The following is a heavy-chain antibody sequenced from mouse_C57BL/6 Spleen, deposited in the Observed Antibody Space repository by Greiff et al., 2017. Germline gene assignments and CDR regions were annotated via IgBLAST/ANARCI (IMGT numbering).Heavy chain of an antibody. CDR2: INPGSGGT. Sequence: QVQLQQSGAELVRPGTSVKVSCKASGYAFTNYLIEWVKQRPGQGLEWIGVINPGSGGTNYNEKFKGKATLTADKSSSTAYMQLSSLTSEDSAVYFCARGGGSGTWFAYWGQGTLVTVSA. CDR1: GYAFTNYL. D-gene: IGHD1-1*01. CDR3: ARGGGSGTWFAY. V-gene: IGHV1-54*01. J-gene: IGHJ3*01.